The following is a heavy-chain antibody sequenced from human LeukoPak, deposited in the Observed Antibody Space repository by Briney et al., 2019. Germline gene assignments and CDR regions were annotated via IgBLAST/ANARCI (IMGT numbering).Heavy chain of an antibody. Sequence: GGSLRLSCAASGFTFSSNAIIWVRQAPGKGLEWVSVISGSGGSTYYADSVKGRFTISRDNSKNTLYLQMNSLRAEDTAVYYCAKCPEDRDPDRSGYCPYFDYWGQGTLVTVSS. CDR2: ISGSGGST. V-gene: IGHV3-23*01. J-gene: IGHJ4*02. CDR3: AKCPEDRDPDRSGYCPYFDY. CDR1: GFTFSSNA. D-gene: IGHD3-22*01.